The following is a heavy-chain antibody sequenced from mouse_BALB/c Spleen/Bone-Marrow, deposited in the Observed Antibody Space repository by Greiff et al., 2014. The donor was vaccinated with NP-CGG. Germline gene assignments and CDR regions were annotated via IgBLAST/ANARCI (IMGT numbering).Heavy chain of an antibody. CDR2: ISSGGGST. CDR3: ARHRYGFDY. D-gene: IGHD1-1*01. CDR1: GFAFSSYD. V-gene: IGHV5-12-1*01. J-gene: IGHJ2*01. Sequence: EVKLVESGGDLVRPGGSLKLSCSASGFAFSSYDMSWVRQTPEKRLEWVAYISSGGGSTYYPDTVKGRFTISRDNAKNTLYLQMSSLKSEDTAMYYCARHRYGFDYWGQSTTLTVSS.